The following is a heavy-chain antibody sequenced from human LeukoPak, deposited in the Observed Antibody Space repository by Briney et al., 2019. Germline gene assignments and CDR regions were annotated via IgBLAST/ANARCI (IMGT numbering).Heavy chain of an antibody. CDR3: ARIKYYYGSGSYYNQEGFDY. J-gene: IGHJ4*02. V-gene: IGHV4-34*01. Sequence: SETLSLTCAVYGGSFSGYYWSWIRQPPGKGLEWIGEINHSGSTNYNPSLKSRVTISVDTSKNQFSLKLSSVTAADTAVYYCARIKYYYGSGSYYNQEGFDYWGQGTLVTVSS. CDR1: GGSFSGYY. CDR2: INHSGST. D-gene: IGHD3-10*01.